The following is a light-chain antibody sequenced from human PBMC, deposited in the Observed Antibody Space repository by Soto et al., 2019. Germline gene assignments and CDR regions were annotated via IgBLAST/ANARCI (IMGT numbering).Light chain of an antibody. CDR2: DNN. V-gene: IGLV1-51*01. CDR1: SSNIGNNY. Sequence: QSVLTQPPSVSAAPGQKVTISCSGSSSNIGNNYVSWYRQLPGTAPKLLIYDNNKRPSGIPDRFSGSKSGTSATLGITGLQTGDEDDYYCGTWDSSLSAVVFGTGAKLTVL. CDR3: GTWDSSLSAVV. J-gene: IGLJ1*01.